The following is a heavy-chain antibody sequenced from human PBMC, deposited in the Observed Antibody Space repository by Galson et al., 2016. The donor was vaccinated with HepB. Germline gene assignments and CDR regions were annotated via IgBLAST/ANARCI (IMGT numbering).Heavy chain of an antibody. CDR1: GGSVNSTSYY. CDR2: VYYSGST. CDR3: ARHVAHCSCFDY. J-gene: IGHJ4*02. D-gene: IGHD2-15*01. V-gene: IGHV4-39*01. Sequence: TLSLTCTVSGGSVNSTSYYWGWLRQPPGKGLEWIGSVYYSGSTYYNPSLESRVTISVDTSKNQVSLKLSSVTATDTAVYYCARHVAHCSCFDYWGQGTLVTVSS.